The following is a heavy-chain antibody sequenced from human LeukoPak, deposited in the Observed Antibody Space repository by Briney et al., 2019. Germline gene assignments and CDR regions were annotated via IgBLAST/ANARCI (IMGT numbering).Heavy chain of an antibody. D-gene: IGHD3-22*01. V-gene: IGHV3-23*01. CDR3: ARDSYYDSSGSDY. J-gene: IGHJ4*02. CDR1: GFTFSSYA. CDR2: ISGSGGST. Sequence: GGSLRLSCAASGFTFSSYAMSWVRQAPGKGLEWVSAISGSGGSTYYADSVKGRFTISRDNSKNTLYLQMNSLRAEDTAVYYCARDSYYDSSGSDYWGQGTLVTVSS.